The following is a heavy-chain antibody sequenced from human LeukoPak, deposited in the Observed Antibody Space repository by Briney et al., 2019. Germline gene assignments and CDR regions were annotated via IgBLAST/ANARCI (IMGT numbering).Heavy chain of an antibody. CDR2: IIGSGGST. D-gene: IGHD6-19*01. V-gene: IGHV3-23*01. CDR3: AKERDVYSGGWKGGFDY. Sequence: PGGSLRLSCAASGFTFSSYAMIWVRHAPGKGLEWVSSIIGSGGSTYYADSVKGRFTISRDNSKNTLYLQMNSLRAEDTAVYYCAKERDVYSGGWKGGFDYWGQGTLVTVSS. J-gene: IGHJ4*02. CDR1: GFTFSSYA.